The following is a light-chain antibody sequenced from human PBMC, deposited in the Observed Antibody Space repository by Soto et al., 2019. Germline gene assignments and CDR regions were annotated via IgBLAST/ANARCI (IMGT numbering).Light chain of an antibody. CDR3: SSYTSSSTLLV. CDR1: SSDVGGYNY. Sequence: QSVLTQPASVSGSPGQSITISCTGTSSDVGGYNYVSWYQQHPGKAPKLMIYEVSNRPSGVSNRFSGSKSGNTASLTISGLQAEDEADYYCSSYTSSSTLLVFGGGT. V-gene: IGLV2-14*01. J-gene: IGLJ2*01. CDR2: EVS.